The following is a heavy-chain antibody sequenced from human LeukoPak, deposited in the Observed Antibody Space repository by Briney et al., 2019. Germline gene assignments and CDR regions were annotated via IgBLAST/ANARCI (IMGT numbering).Heavy chain of an antibody. V-gene: IGHV3-30-3*01. Sequence: GGSLRLSSAASRFTFSSYTMHSVRDAPGKGLEWVSVISYDGSNKYYAASVKGRFTISRDNSKNTLYLRMNSLRAEDTAVYYCARDRNGGYGNLYFDYWGQGTLVTVSS. CDR3: ARDRNGGYGNLYFDY. CDR1: RFTFSSYT. J-gene: IGHJ4*02. D-gene: IGHD5-12*01. CDR2: ISYDGSNK.